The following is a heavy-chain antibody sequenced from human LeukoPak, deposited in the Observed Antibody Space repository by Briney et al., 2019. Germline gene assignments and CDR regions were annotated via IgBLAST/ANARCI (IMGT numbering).Heavy chain of an antibody. V-gene: IGHV1-46*01. J-gene: IGHJ3*02. Sequence: GASVKVSCKASGFTFTSYYMHWMRQAPGQGLEWIGIINPSGGSTSYAQTFQGRVTMTRDTSTSTVYMELSSLRSEDTAVYYCARDRPEHCSGGSCYGAGWNAFDIWGQGTMVTVSS. CDR1: GFTFTSYY. CDR3: ARDRPEHCSGGSCYGAGWNAFDI. D-gene: IGHD2-15*01. CDR2: INPSGGST.